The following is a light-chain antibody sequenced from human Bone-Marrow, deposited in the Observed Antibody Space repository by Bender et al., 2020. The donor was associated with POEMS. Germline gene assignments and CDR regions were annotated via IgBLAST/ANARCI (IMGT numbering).Light chain of an antibody. Sequence: QSVLTQPPSASGTPGQRVTISCSGSNSNIGTNAVNWYQQFPGTAPQLLIYSDNQLPSGVPDRFYAFKSGTSASRAISGLQSEDEAEYYCAACGAGLSGGVFGGGTKLTVL. J-gene: IGLJ3*02. V-gene: IGLV1-44*01. CDR3: AACGAGLSGGV. CDR2: SDN. CDR1: NSNIGTNA.